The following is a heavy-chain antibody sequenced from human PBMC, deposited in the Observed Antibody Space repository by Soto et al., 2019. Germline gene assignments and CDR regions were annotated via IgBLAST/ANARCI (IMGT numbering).Heavy chain of an antibody. Sequence: QVQLQESGPGLVKPSETLSLTCAVSGYSISSGYYWGWIRQPPGKGLEWIGSIYHSGSTYYNPSLKSRVTISVDTSKNQFSLKLSSVTAADTAVYYCAGKGITMIVVVIPPPPDYWGQGTLVTVSS. J-gene: IGHJ4*02. D-gene: IGHD3-22*01. CDR1: GYSISSGYY. CDR2: IYHSGST. V-gene: IGHV4-38-2*01. CDR3: AGKGITMIVVVIPPPPDY.